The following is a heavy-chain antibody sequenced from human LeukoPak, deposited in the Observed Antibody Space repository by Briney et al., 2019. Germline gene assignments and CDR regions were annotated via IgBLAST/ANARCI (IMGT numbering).Heavy chain of an antibody. CDR3: AKFGRYSSRWHDAFDI. CDR2: ISGSGGST. Sequence: PGGSLRLSCAASGFTFSSYAMSWVRQAPGKGLEWVSAISGSGGSTYYADSVKGRFTISRDNSKNTLYLQMNSLRAEDTAVYYCAKFGRYSSRWHDAFDIWGQGTMVTVSS. V-gene: IGHV3-23*01. D-gene: IGHD6-13*01. J-gene: IGHJ3*02. CDR1: GFTFSSYA.